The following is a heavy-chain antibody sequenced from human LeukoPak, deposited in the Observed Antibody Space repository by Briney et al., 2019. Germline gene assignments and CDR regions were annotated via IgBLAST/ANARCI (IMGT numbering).Heavy chain of an antibody. D-gene: IGHD1-14*01. J-gene: IGHJ3*02. CDR1: GSIFTTYW. Sequence: GASLQISCKGSGSIFTTYWIGGGRQLPGKGLEWMGIIYPGDSDTRYSPSFQGQVTISADKSLSTAYLQWSSLKASDTAMYYCARQPGDAFDIWGQGTMVTVSS. CDR2: IYPGDSDT. V-gene: IGHV5-51*01. CDR3: ARQPGDAFDI.